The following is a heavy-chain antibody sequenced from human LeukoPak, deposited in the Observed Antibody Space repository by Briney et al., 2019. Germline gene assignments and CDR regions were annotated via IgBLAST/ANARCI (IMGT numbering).Heavy chain of an antibody. Sequence: GASVKVSCKASGGTFSSYTITWVRQAPGQGLEWMGGIIPIFGTGNYAQKSQGRVTITADKSTSTAYMELSSLRSEDTAVYYCARVRQAMGRTDAFDIWGQGTMVTVSS. D-gene: IGHD2-8*01. J-gene: IGHJ3*02. CDR3: ARVRQAMGRTDAFDI. V-gene: IGHV1-69*06. CDR1: GGTFSSYT. CDR2: IIPIFGTG.